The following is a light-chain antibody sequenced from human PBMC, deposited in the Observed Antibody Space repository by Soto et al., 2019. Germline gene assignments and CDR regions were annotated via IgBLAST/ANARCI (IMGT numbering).Light chain of an antibody. J-gene: IGKJ5*01. Sequence: EIVLTQSPATLSLSPGERATLSCRASQSVTNYLAWYQQKPGQAPSLLIYDASTMAPGIPAGFSGSGSGTDFTLTISSLEPEDIAVYYCQQRSNWPSITFGQGTRLEIK. CDR2: DAS. CDR3: QQRSNWPSIT. CDR1: QSVTNY. V-gene: IGKV3-11*01.